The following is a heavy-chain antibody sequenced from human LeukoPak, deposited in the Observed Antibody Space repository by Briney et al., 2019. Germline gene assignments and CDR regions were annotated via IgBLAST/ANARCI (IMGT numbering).Heavy chain of an antibody. CDR1: GLTFSSYG. Sequence: GRSLRLSCAASGLTFSSYGMHWVRQAPGKGLEWVAVIWYDGSNKYYADSVKGRFTISRDNSKNTLYLQMNSLRAEDTAVYYCAREFLPRYYYGMDVWGQGTTVTVSS. J-gene: IGHJ6*02. V-gene: IGHV3-33*01. CDR2: IWYDGSNK. D-gene: IGHD3-3*01. CDR3: AREFLPRYYYGMDV.